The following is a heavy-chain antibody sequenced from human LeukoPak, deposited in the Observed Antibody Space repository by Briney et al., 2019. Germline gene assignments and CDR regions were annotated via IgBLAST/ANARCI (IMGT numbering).Heavy chain of an antibody. CDR2: ISAYNGNT. V-gene: IGHV1-18*01. Sequence: GASVKVSCKASGYTFTSYGISWVRQAPGQGLEWMGWISAYNGNTNYAQKLQGRVTMTTDTSTSTAYMELRSLRSDDTAVYYCARAVMITFGGVIVTWFDPWGQGTLVTVSS. CDR1: GYTFTSYG. CDR3: ARAVMITFGGVIVTWFDP. D-gene: IGHD3-16*02. J-gene: IGHJ5*02.